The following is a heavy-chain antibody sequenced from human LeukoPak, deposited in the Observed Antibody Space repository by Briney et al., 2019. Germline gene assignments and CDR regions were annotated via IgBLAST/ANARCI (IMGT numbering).Heavy chain of an antibody. CDR3: ARPVPQYSSSWYGTKGYYYYMDV. J-gene: IGHJ6*03. Sequence: GGPLRLSCAASGFTFSSYSMNWVRQAPGKGLEWVSGINWNGGSTGYADSVKGRFTISRDNAKNSLYLQMNSLRAEDTALYYCARPVPQYSSSWYGTKGYYYYMDVWGKGTTVTVSS. D-gene: IGHD6-13*01. CDR1: GFTFSSYS. CDR2: INWNGGST. V-gene: IGHV3-20*04.